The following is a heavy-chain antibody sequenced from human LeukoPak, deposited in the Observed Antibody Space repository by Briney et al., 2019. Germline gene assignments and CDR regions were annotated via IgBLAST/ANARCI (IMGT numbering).Heavy chain of an antibody. Sequence: TGGSLRLSCTTSGFTFTSYAMSWVRQAPGEGLVWVSTIGGSGRSTYYADSVKGRFTISRDNSKNTLYLQMNSLRAEDTAVYYCARGGGYFDYWGQGTLVTVSS. CDR3: ARGGGYFDY. J-gene: IGHJ4*02. CDR2: IGGSGRST. CDR1: GFTFTSYA. V-gene: IGHV3-23*01.